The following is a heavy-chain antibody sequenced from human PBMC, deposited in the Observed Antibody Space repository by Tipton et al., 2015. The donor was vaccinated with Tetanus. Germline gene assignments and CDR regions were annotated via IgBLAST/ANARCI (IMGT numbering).Heavy chain of an antibody. J-gene: IGHJ6*02. V-gene: IGHV3-48*02. CDR3: ARDAYHLDIVVVPAARYYYGMDV. CDR2: ISSSSTI. D-gene: IGHD2-2*03. CDR1: GFTFSSYS. Sequence: CAASGFTFSSYSMNWVRQAPGKGLEWVSYISSSSTIYYADSVKGRFTISRDNAKNSLYLQMNSLRDEDTAVYYCARDAYHLDIVVVPAARYYYGMDVWGQGTTVTVSS.